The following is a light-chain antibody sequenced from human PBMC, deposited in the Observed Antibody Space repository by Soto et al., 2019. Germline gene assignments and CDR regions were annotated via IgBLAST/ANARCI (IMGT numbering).Light chain of an antibody. Sequence: ETVLTQSPGTLSLSPGERATLSCRASQSVSSSYLAWYQQKPGQAPRLLIYGASSRATGIPDRFSGSGSGTDFTFTISRLEPEDFAVYYCQQYGSSPFTFGGGTKVEI. CDR2: GAS. CDR3: QQYGSSPFT. CDR1: QSVSSSY. J-gene: IGKJ4*01. V-gene: IGKV3-20*01.